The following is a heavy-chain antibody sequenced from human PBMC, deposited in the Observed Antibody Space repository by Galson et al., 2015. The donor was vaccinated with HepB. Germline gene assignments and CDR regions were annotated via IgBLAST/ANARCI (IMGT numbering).Heavy chain of an antibody. CDR2: IRSSGNTI. D-gene: IGHD6-13*01. Sequence: SLRLSCAASGFTFSSYEMNWVRQAPGKGLEWVSYIRSSGNTIYYVDSVKGRFTISRDNAKNSLYLQMNSLRAEDTAVYYCAREGHRKAAAGTYYYYGLDVWGQGTTVTVSS. CDR1: GFTFSSYE. CDR3: AREGHRKAAAGTYYYYGLDV. J-gene: IGHJ6*02. V-gene: IGHV3-48*03.